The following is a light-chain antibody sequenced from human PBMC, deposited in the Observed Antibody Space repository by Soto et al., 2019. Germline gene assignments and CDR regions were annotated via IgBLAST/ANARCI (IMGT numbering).Light chain of an antibody. CDR1: RSITTH. Sequence: DIQMTQSPSSLSASVGDRVTITCRASRSITTHLNWYQQKPGKAPKRLIYAASSLQRELPSRFSGSGSGTDFTHTISSLHPEYFASYYCQQSYSTPYTFGRETKLQIK. J-gene: IGKJ2*01. CDR3: QQSYSTPYT. V-gene: IGKV1-39*01. CDR2: AAS.